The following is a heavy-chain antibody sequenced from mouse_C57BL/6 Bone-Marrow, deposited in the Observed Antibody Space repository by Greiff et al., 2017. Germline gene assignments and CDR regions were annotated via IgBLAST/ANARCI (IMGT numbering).Heavy chain of an antibody. Sequence: EVMLVESGGGLVQPGGSLKLSCAASGFTFSDYYMYWVRQTPEKRLEWVAYISNGGGSTYYPDTVKGRFTISRDNAKNTLYLQMSRLKSEDTAMYYCARHEGRLPFAYWGQGTLVTVSA. V-gene: IGHV5-12*01. CDR1: GFTFSDYY. D-gene: IGHD2-4*01. CDR2: ISNGGGST. J-gene: IGHJ3*01. CDR3: ARHEGRLPFAY.